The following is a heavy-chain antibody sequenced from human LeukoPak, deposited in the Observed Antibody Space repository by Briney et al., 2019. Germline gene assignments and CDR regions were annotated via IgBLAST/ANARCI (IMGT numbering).Heavy chain of an antibody. V-gene: IGHV3-30*18. Sequence: GRSLRLSCAASGFTFSSYGMHWVRQAPGKGLEWVAVISYDGSNKYYAGSVKGRFTISRDNSKNTLYLQMNSLRAEDTAVYYCAKNSLSSGYAPFDYWGQGTLVTVSS. CDR1: GFTFSSYG. J-gene: IGHJ4*02. CDR3: AKNSLSSGYAPFDY. D-gene: IGHD3-22*01. CDR2: ISYDGSNK.